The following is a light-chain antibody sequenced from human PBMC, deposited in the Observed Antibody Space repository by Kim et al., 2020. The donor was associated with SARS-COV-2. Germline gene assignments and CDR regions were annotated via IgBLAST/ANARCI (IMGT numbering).Light chain of an antibody. J-gene: IGKJ4*01. Sequence: DIQMTQSPSSVSASVGDRVTITCRASQGINSLLAWYQQKPGKAPKLLIFPASSLESGVPSRFGGSGSGTDFTLTISSLQPEDFATYFCQQANNFPLTFGGGTKVDIK. CDR2: PAS. CDR3: QQANNFPLT. V-gene: IGKV1-12*01. CDR1: QGINSL.